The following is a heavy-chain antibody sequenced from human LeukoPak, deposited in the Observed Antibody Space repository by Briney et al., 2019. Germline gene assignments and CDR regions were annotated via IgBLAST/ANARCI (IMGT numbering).Heavy chain of an antibody. V-gene: IGHV3-7*03. Sequence: GESLRLTCIASGFTFSNYWMSWVRQAPGKGLEWVADIKQDGSEKYYLYSVKGRFSISRDTAKNSLNLQMNNLRAEDTAVYCATTQTFDYWGQGTLVTVSS. D-gene: IGHD2-15*01. CDR3: ATTQTFDY. J-gene: IGHJ4*02. CDR1: GFTFSNYW. CDR2: IKQDGSEK.